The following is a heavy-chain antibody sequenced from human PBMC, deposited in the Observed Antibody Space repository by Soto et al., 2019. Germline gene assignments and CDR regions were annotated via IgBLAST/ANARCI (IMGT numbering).Heavy chain of an antibody. CDR3: ARTYDSNGYANEFDS. CDR2: IYDNGIT. J-gene: IGHJ4*02. Sequence: QVVLQESGPGLVKTSETLSLTCSVSGRSITSYYWSWVRPPPGKGLAWIGYIYDNGITSQNPSLKSRVTMSADTSQNQFSLKLTSVTGADTAVYYCARTYDSNGYANEFDSWGQGILVTVTS. D-gene: IGHD3-22*01. V-gene: IGHV4-59*12. CDR1: GRSITSYY.